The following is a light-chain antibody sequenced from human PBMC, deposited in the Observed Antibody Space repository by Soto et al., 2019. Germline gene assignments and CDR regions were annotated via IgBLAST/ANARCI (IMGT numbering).Light chain of an antibody. CDR1: QSISNW. CDR2: DAS. CDR3: QQYNSYST. J-gene: IGKJ1*01. Sequence: TQSPATLSASVGDRVTITCRASQSISNWLAWYQQKPGKAPKLLIYDASSLESGVPSRFSGSGSGTEFTLTISSLQPDDFATYYCQQYNSYSTFGQGTKVDIK. V-gene: IGKV1-5*01.